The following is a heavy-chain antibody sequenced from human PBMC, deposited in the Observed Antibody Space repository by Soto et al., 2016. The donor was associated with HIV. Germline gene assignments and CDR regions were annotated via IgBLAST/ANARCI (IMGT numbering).Heavy chain of an antibody. CDR3: ARVSRIAARPSWYFDL. Sequence: EVQLVESGGGVVRPGGSLRLSCAASGFTFDDYAMSWVRQAPGKGLEWVSGINWNGGSTGYADSVKGRFTISRDNAKNSLYLQMNSLRAEDTALYYCARVSRIAARPSWYFDLWGRGTLVTVSS. D-gene: IGHD6-6*01. J-gene: IGHJ2*01. CDR1: GFTFDDYA. V-gene: IGHV3-20*04. CDR2: INWNGGST.